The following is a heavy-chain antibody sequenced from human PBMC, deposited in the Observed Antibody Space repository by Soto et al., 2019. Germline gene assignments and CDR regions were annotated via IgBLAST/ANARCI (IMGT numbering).Heavy chain of an antibody. D-gene: IGHD5-12*01. CDR3: ARAGLTTLELATSY. Sequence: ASVKVSCKASRYTFTDYYVHWVRQSTGQGLEWMGWINANSGVTKFPQKFQGRVIMTRDTSISTVYMELSRLTSDDTAVYYCARAGLTTLELATSYWGQGTQVTVSS. CDR1: RYTFTDYY. CDR2: INANSGVT. V-gene: IGHV1-2*02. J-gene: IGHJ4*02.